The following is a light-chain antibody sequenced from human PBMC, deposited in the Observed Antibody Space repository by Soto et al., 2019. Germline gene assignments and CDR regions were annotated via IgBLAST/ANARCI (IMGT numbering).Light chain of an antibody. CDR3: QQYYSTFWT. J-gene: IGKJ1*01. CDR2: WAS. CDR1: QSVLYSSNNKNY. Sequence: DIVMTQSPDSLAVSLGERATINCKSSQSVLYSSNNKNYLAWYQQKPGQPTKLLIYWASTRESGVPDRFSGSGSGTDFTLTISSLQAEDVAVYYCQQYYSTFWTFGQGTKVEIK. V-gene: IGKV4-1*01.